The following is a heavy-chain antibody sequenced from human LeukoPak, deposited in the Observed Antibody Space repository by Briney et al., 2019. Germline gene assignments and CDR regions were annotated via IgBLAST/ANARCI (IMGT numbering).Heavy chain of an antibody. CDR2: IIPIFGTA. D-gene: IGHD2-2*01. Sequence: SVKVSCKASGGTFSSYAISWVRQAPGQGLEWMGGIIPIFGTANYAQKFQGRVTITTDESTSTAYMELSSLRSEDTAVYYCARGGDCSSTNCYSDYWGQGTLVTVSS. V-gene: IGHV1-69*05. J-gene: IGHJ4*02. CDR3: ARGGDCSSTNCYSDY. CDR1: GGTFSSYA.